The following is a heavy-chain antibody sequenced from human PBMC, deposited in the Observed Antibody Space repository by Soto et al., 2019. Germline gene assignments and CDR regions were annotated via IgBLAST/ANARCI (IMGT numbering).Heavy chain of an antibody. Sequence: SETLSLTCTVSGGSITNGGFYWSWVRQHPGKGLEWIGYIYYSGSSNYNPSLKSRVTISGDTSKNQFSLRLSSVTAADTAVYYCARAFTMIVFDYWGQGTLVTVPQ. J-gene: IGHJ4*02. V-gene: IGHV4-31*03. D-gene: IGHD3-22*01. CDR2: IYYSGSS. CDR1: GGSITNGGFY. CDR3: ARAFTMIVFDY.